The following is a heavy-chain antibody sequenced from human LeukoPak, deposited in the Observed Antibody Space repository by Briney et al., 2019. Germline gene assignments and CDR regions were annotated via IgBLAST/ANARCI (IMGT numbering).Heavy chain of an antibody. D-gene: IGHD5-18*01. CDR3: ARDPGYSYGGNWFDP. Sequence: ASVKVSCKASGYAFSSYGISWVRQAPGQGLEWMGWISVNNGNTHYAQKFQGRVTMTTDTSTSTAYMELRSLRSDDTAVYYCARDPGYSYGGNWFDPWGQGTLVTVSS. J-gene: IGHJ5*02. V-gene: IGHV1-18*01. CDR1: GYAFSSYG. CDR2: ISVNNGNT.